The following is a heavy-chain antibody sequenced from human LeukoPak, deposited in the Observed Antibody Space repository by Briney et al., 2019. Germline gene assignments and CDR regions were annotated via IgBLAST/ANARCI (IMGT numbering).Heavy chain of an antibody. Sequence: GGSLRLSCAASGFTFSDYSMNWVRQAPGKGLEDLSYINSDGKTTWYADSVKGRFTISRDNAKNSLYLQMNSLRADDTAVYHCARQETSSYNGAFDIWGQGTMVTVSS. CDR2: INSDGKTT. D-gene: IGHD1-26*01. CDR3: ARQETSSYNGAFDI. J-gene: IGHJ3*02. CDR1: GFTFSDYS. V-gene: IGHV3-48*04.